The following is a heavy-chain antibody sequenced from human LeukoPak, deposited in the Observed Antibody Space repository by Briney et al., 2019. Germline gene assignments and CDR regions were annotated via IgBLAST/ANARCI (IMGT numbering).Heavy chain of an antibody. CDR3: ARAGSSGWYDP. J-gene: IGHJ5*02. CDR2: ISSNGGST. CDR1: GFSFSSSA. Sequence: GGSLRLSCAASGFSFSSSAMHWVRQAPGKGLEYVSAISSNGGSTYYANSVQGRFTTSRDNSKNTLYLQMGSLRPEDMAVYYCARAGSSGWYDPWGQGTLVTVSS. D-gene: IGHD6-19*01. V-gene: IGHV3-64*01.